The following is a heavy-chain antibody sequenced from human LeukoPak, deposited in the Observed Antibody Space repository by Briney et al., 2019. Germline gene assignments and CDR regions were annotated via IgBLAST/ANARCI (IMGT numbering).Heavy chain of an antibody. D-gene: IGHD3-3*01. Sequence: GGSLRLSCAASGFTFSSYAMSWVRQAPGKGLEWVSAISGSGGSTYYADSVKGRITISRDNSKNTLYLQMNSLRAEDTAVYYCAKDPLARYYDFWSGYYPRDYFDYWGQGTLVTVSS. J-gene: IGHJ4*02. CDR3: AKDPLARYYDFWSGYYPRDYFDY. CDR1: GFTFSSYA. V-gene: IGHV3-23*01. CDR2: ISGSGGST.